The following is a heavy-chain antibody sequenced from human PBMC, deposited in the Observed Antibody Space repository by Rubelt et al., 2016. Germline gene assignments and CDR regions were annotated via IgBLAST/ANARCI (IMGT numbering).Heavy chain of an antibody. Sequence: QVQLVQSGAEVKKPGASVKVSCKASGYTFTSYGISWVRQAPGQGLEWMGWINPDSGGTNFAQKFQGRVTMTRDTSISTAYMELTRLRSDDTAVYYCVRDGFNWTYPLDYWGQGTLVTVSS. D-gene: IGHD1-7*01. CDR3: VRDGFNWTYPLDY. J-gene: IGHJ4*02. CDR1: GYTFTSYG. CDR2: INPDSGGT. V-gene: IGHV1-2*02.